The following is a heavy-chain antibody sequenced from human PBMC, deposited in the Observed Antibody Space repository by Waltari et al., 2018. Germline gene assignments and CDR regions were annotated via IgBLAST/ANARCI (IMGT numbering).Heavy chain of an antibody. Sequence: QVLLQESGPGLVQASQTLSLACTVPGDSSSSAVYDWSWIRRPAGKEMQWIGRVSSTGGANYDPSLKRRATISVDSSKNEFSLSLTSVTAADTATYYCAREDLAVRKTGGFDYWGQGVMVSVSS. CDR1: GDSSSSAVYD. V-gene: IGHV4-61*02. CDR2: VSSTGGA. J-gene: IGHJ4*02. D-gene: IGHD6-19*01. CDR3: AREDLAVRKTGGFDY.